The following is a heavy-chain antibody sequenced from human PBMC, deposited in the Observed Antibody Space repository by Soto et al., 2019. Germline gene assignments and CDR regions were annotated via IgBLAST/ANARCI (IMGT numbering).Heavy chain of an antibody. D-gene: IGHD5-12*01. CDR1: GYTFTSYA. CDR2: INAGNGNT. J-gene: IGHJ4*02. V-gene: IGHV1-3*01. CDR3: AGVPVDLVATVHFDY. Sequence: QVQLVQSGAEVKKPGASVKVSCKASGYTFTSYAMHWVRQAPGQRLEWMGWINAGNGNTKYSQKFQGRVTITRDTSASTAYMELSSLRSEDTAVYYCAGVPVDLVATVHFDYLGQGTLVTVSS.